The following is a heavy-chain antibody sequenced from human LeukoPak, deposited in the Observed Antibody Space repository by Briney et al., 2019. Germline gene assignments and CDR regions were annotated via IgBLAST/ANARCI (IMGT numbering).Heavy chain of an antibody. CDR3: ARDPEGFYYYYGMDV. Sequence: SVKVSCKASGGTFSSYAISWVRQAPGQGLEWMGGIIPIFGTANYAQKFQGRVTITADESTSAAYMELSSLRSEDTAVYYCARDPEGFYYYYGMDVWGQGTTVTVSS. V-gene: IGHV1-69*13. J-gene: IGHJ6*02. CDR2: IIPIFGTA. CDR1: GGTFSSYA.